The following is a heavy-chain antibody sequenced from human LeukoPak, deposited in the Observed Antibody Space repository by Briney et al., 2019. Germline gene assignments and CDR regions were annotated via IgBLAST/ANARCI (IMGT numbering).Heavy chain of an antibody. Sequence: SETLSLTCTVSGGSISSYYWSWIRQPPGKGLEWIGYIYYSGSTNYNPSLKSRVTISVDTSKNQFSLKLSSVTAADTAVYYCAYNGYSGYDPYYYYYMDVWGKGTTVTISS. CDR2: IYYSGST. CDR1: GGSISSYY. V-gene: IGHV4-59*08. CDR3: AYNGYSGYDPYYYYYMDV. J-gene: IGHJ6*03. D-gene: IGHD5-12*01.